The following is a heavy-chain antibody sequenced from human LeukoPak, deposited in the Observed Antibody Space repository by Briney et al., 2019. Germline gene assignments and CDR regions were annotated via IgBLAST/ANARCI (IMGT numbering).Heavy chain of an antibody. CDR1: GYTFTSYG. CDR2: ISAYNGNT. Sequence: ASVKVSCKASGYTFTSYGISWVRQATGQGPEWMGWISAYNGNTNYAQKLQGRVTMTTDTSTSTAYMELRSLRSDDTAVYYCARRYGGNSSFDYWGQGTLVTVSS. V-gene: IGHV1-18*01. D-gene: IGHD4-23*01. CDR3: ARRYGGNSSFDY. J-gene: IGHJ4*02.